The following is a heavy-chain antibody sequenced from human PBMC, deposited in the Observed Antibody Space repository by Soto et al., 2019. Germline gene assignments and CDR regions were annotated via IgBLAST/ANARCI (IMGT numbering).Heavy chain of an antibody. CDR3: VKAKGAAAGFDY. Sequence: QVHLVESGGRVVQPGRSLRLSCAASGFTFSNDGMHWVRQAPGKGLEWMGVISYEGSEKYYAGSVKGRFTISRDNSKNTLYLQMETLRAEDTAIYYCVKAKGAAAGFDYWGQGILVTVSS. CDR1: GFTFSNDG. D-gene: IGHD6-13*01. J-gene: IGHJ4*02. V-gene: IGHV3-30*18. CDR2: ISYEGSEK.